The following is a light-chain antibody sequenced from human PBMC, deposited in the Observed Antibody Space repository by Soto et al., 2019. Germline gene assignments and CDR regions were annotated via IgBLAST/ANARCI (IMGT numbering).Light chain of an antibody. CDR1: TGAVTSGHY. J-gene: IGLJ1*01. CDR3: LLFYRGYRRV. Sequence: QAVVTQEPSLTVSPGGTVTLTCGSSTGAVTSGHYPYWFQQKPGQAPRTLIYDTSDKHSWTPARFSGSLLGGKAALTLSGAQPEDEAEYYCLLFYRGYRRVFGTGTKVTVL. V-gene: IGLV7-46*01. CDR2: DTS.